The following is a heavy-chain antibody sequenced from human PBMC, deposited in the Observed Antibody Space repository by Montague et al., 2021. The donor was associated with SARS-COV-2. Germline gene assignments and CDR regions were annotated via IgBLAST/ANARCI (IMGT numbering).Heavy chain of an antibody. CDR3: ARDSPVVITISSWKYYGMDV. V-gene: IGHV4-61*02. J-gene: IGHJ6*02. Sequence: TLSLTCTVSGGSISSGKYYWSWIRQSAGKGLEWIGRMYTSGSTNYNPSLKSRVTISVDTSKNQFSLKLRSVTAADTAVYYCARDSPVVITISSWKYYGMDVWGQGTTVTVPS. CDR2: MYTSGST. CDR1: GGSISSGKYY. D-gene: IGHD3-22*01.